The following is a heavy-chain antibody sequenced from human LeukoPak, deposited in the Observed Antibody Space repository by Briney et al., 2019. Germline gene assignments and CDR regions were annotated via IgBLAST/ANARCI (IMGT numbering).Heavy chain of an antibody. CDR2: ISSSSSYI. D-gene: IGHD2-15*01. CDR1: GFTFSSYS. J-gene: IGHJ4*02. CDR3: ASDIVVVVAATGVDY. V-gene: IGHV3-21*01. Sequence: GGSLRLSCAASGFTFSSYSMNWVRQAPGKGLEWVSSISSSSSYIYYADSVKGRFTISRDNAKNSLYLQMNSLRAEDTAVYYCASDIVVVVAATGVDYWSQGTLVTVSS.